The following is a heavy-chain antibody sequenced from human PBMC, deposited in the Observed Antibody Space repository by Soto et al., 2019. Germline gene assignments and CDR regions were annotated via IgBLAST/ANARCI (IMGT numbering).Heavy chain of an antibody. Sequence: QVQLVQSGAEVKKPGSSVTVSCSASGGTFSKFVVSWVRQAPGQGLEWMGGIIPLFGTTNYAQKFQGRVTITADKSTTTAYMERSNLRSDETAVYYCSRREGVAGPATYISPGYYFDCRGQGTLVTVST. CDR3: SRREGVAGPATYISPGYYFDC. J-gene: IGHJ4*02. D-gene: IGHD2-15*01. CDR2: IIPLFGTT. V-gene: IGHV1-69*06. CDR1: GGTFSKFV.